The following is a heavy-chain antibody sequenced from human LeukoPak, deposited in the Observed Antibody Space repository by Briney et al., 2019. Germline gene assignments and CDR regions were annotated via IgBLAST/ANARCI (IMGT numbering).Heavy chain of an antibody. CDR2: IHYSGDT. J-gene: IGHJ4*02. Sequence: SETLSLTCTLSGGSISSYYWRWIRQPPEQGLEWIWFIHYSGDTDNNPSLKSRVTLSMCRSTNHLSLRLRSVNAADTAVYYCARIYDFWSGYYTLESWGQGTLVTVSS. CDR1: GGSISSYY. D-gene: IGHD3-3*01. V-gene: IGHV4-59*08. CDR3: ARIYDFWSGYYTLES.